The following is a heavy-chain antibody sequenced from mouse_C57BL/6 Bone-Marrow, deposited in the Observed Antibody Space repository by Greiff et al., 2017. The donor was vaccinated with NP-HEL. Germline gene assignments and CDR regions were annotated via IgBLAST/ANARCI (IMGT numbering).Heavy chain of an antibody. J-gene: IGHJ2*01. CDR3: AREDANWGGVDY. V-gene: IGHV1-69*01. D-gene: IGHD4-1*01. CDR2: IDPSDSYT. Sequence: QVQLQQPGAELVMPGASVKLSCKASGYTFTSYWMHWVKQRPGQGLEWIGEIDPSDSYTNYNQKFKGKSTLTVDKSSSTAYMQLSSLTSEDSAVYYCAREDANWGGVDYWGQGTTLTVSS. CDR1: GYTFTSYW.